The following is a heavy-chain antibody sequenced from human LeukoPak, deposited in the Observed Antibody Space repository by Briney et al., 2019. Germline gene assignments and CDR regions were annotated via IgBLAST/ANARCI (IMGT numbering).Heavy chain of an antibody. V-gene: IGHV1-2*02. CDR1: GYTFTGYY. J-gene: IGHJ4*02. CDR3: ARDQARIVVVPAATDY. D-gene: IGHD2-2*01. CDR2: INPDSGGT. Sequence: ASVKVSCKTSGYTFTGYYIYWVRQAPGQGLEWMGWINPDSGGTNHAQKFQGRVTMTSDTSISTAYMELSSLISDDTALYYCARDQARIVVVPAATDYWGQGTLVTVSS.